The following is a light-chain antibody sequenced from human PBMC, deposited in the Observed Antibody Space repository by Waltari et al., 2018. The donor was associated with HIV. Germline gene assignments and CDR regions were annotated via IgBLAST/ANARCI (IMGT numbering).Light chain of an antibody. J-gene: IGLJ2*01. Sequence: QSALTQPASVSGSPAQSLTISCTGTSSDVGGYNLLSWYQQHPGEAPKLMIYEVRKRPSGVSNRFSGSKSGNTASLTISGLQAEDEADYYCCAYAGSTTYVIFGGGTKLTVL. CDR3: CAYAGSTTYVI. V-gene: IGLV2-23*02. CDR2: EVR. CDR1: SSDVGGYNL.